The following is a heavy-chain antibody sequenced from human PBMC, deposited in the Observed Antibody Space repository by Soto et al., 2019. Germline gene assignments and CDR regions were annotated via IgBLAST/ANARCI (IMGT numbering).Heavy chain of an antibody. CDR1: GGSISTYY. CDR3: ARDRAHLHESSGRLDV. V-gene: IGHV4-4*07. J-gene: IGHJ4*02. Sequence: SETLSLTCTVSGGSISTYYWSWIRLPAGKGLEWIGRIYASGSTNYNPSLKSRVTMSVDTSKNQFSLKLSSVTAAETAVYYCARDRAHLHESSGRLDVWGQGMLVTVS. D-gene: IGHD3-22*01. CDR2: IYASGST.